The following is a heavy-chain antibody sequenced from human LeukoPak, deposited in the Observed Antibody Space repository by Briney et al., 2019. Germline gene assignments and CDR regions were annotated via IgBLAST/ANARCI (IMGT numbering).Heavy chain of an antibody. CDR1: GGSISSYY. CDR2: IYYSGST. V-gene: IGHV4-59*08. D-gene: IGHD4-11*01. J-gene: IGHJ4*02. Sequence: SETLSLTCTVSGGSISSYYWSWIRQPPGKGLEWIGYIYYSGSTNYNPSLKSRVTISVDTYKNQFSLKLSSVTAADTAVYYCARGKKTVNLDDWGQGTLVTVSS. CDR3: ARGKKTVNLDD.